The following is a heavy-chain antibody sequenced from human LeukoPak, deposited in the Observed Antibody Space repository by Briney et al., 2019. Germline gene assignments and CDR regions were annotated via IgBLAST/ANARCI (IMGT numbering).Heavy chain of an antibody. D-gene: IGHD6-19*01. Sequence: SETLSLTCTVSGGSIGSSSYYWGWVRQPPGKGLEYIGSIYYGGNTYYNPSLNSRVTISVDTSRNHFSLRLSSVTAADTAVYYCARLAVAGTNYFDYWGQGTLVTVSS. CDR3: ARLAVAGTNYFDY. J-gene: IGHJ4*02. V-gene: IGHV4-39*02. CDR2: IYYGGNT. CDR1: GGSIGSSSYY.